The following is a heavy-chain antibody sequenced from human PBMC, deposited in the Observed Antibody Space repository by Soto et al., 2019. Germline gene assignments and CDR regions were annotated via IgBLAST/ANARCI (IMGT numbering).Heavy chain of an antibody. D-gene: IGHD4-17*01. Sequence: ASVKVSCKASGYTFTSYGISWVRQAPGQGLEWMGWISAYNGNTNYAQKLQGRVTMTTDTSTSTAYMELRSLRSDDTAVYYCARDKPRGFMTTVTTQAFDIWGQGTMVTVSS. CDR2: ISAYNGNT. V-gene: IGHV1-18*01. CDR3: ARDKPRGFMTTVTTQAFDI. CDR1: GYTFTSYG. J-gene: IGHJ3*02.